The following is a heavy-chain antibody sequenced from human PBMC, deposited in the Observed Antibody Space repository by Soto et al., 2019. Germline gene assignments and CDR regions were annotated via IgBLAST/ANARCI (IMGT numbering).Heavy chain of an antibody. CDR1: GFTFDDYA. Sequence: EVQLVESGGGLVQPGRSLRLSCAASGFTFDDYAMHWVRQAPGKGLEWVSGISWNSGSIGYAETVKGRFTISRDNAKNSLYLQMNSLRAEDTALYYCAKDQNNWYFDLWGRGTLVTVSS. CDR3: AKDQNNWYFDL. J-gene: IGHJ2*01. V-gene: IGHV3-9*01. CDR2: ISWNSGSI.